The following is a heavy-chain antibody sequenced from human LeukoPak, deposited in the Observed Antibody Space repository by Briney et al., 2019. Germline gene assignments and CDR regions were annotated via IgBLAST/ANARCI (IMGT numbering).Heavy chain of an antibody. CDR1: GFSFSDHW. V-gene: IGHV3-7*01. J-gene: IGHJ4*02. Sequence: GGSLRLSCVASGFSFSDHWMNWFRQAPGKGLEWVATIKKNGSEQYYVDSMKGRLTISRDNAKNSVYLQIHNLRAEDTAVYYCARDLGWLQSDYWGQGTLVTVSS. CDR3: ARDLGWLQSDY. CDR2: IKKNGSEQ. D-gene: IGHD5-24*01.